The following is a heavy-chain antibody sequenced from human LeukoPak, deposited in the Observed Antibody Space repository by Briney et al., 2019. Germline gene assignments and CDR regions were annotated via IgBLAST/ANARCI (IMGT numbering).Heavy chain of an antibody. V-gene: IGHV4-59*08. Sequence: SETLSLTCTASGGSISGYYWSWIRQPPGKGLEWIGYIYYSGGTNYNPSLKSRVTISVDTSKNQFSLKLSSVTAADTAVYYCARRLVIIPTLDYWGQGTLVTVSS. J-gene: IGHJ4*02. D-gene: IGHD3-9*01. CDR2: IYYSGGT. CDR1: GGSISGYY. CDR3: ARRLVIIPTLDY.